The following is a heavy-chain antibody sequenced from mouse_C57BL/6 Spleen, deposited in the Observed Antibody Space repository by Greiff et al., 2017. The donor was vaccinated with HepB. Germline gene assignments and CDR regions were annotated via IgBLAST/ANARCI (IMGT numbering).Heavy chain of an antibody. CDR2: IDPETGGT. CDR1: GYTFTDYE. V-gene: IGHV1-15*01. D-gene: IGHD3-2*02. Sequence: QVQLQQSGAELVRPGASVTLSCKASGYTFTDYEMHWVKQTPVHGLEWIGAIDPETGGTAYNQKFKGKAILTADKSSSTAYMELRSLTSEDSAVYYGTRRDSSGYVRYAMDYWGQGTSVTVSS. CDR3: TRRDSSGYVRYAMDY. J-gene: IGHJ4*01.